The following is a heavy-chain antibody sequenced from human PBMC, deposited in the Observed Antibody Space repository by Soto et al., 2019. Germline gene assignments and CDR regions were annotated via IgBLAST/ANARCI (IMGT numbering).Heavy chain of an antibody. CDR1: GYIFKNYA. D-gene: IGHD3-16*02. Sequence: QVHLVQSGAEVKETGSSVKVSCKSSGYIFKNYAVTWLRQAPGQGLEWMGGIIPVFGTPDYSQKFRGRVTITADESTSTVYMELRSLTSEDTAVYYCARHLYDYVWGSYRHWGQGTLVTVSS. J-gene: IGHJ4*02. V-gene: IGHV1-69*01. CDR3: ARHLYDYVWGSYRH. CDR2: IIPVFGTP.